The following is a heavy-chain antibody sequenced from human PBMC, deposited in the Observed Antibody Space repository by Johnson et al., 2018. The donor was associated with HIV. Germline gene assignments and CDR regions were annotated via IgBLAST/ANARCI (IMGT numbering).Heavy chain of an antibody. CDR2: IKSKPDGGTT. CDR3: ARDSTPWGGDYVGYAFDL. CDR1: GFTDTNAW. V-gene: IGHV3-15*01. J-gene: IGHJ3*01. D-gene: IGHD4-17*01. Sequence: VQLVESGGGLVKPGGSLRLSCAASGFTDTNAWMNWVRQAPGKGLEWVGRIKSKPDGGTTDYAAPVKGRFTISRDDSKTTVYLQMNSLKTGDTAVYYCARDSTPWGGDYVGYAFDLWGQGTMVTVSS.